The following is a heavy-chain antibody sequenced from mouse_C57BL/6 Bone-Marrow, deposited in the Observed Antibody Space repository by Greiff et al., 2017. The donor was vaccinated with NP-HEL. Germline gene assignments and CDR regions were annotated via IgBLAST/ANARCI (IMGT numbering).Heavy chain of an antibody. CDR3: ARSGDWGAMDY. J-gene: IGHJ4*01. Sequence: VQLQQSGAELVKPGASVKISCKASGYAFSSYWMNWVKQRPGKGLEWIGQIYPGDGDTNYNGKFKGKATLTADKSSSTAYMQLSSLTSEDSAVYFCARSGDWGAMDYWGQGTSVTVSS. CDR1: GYAFSSYW. CDR2: IYPGDGDT. V-gene: IGHV1-80*01.